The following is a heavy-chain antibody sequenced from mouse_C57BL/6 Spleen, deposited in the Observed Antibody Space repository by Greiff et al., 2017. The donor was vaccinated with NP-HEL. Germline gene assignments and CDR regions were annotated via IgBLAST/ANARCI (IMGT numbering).Heavy chain of an antibody. J-gene: IGHJ4*01. Sequence: QVQLKESGPELVKPGASVKISCKASGYAFSSSWMNWVKQRPGKGLEWIGRIYPGDGDTNYNGKFKGKATLTADKSSSTAYMQLSSLTSEDSAVYFCARKVHYGSISYAMDYWGQGTSVTVSS. D-gene: IGHD1-1*01. CDR1: GYAFSSSW. V-gene: IGHV1-82*01. CDR2: IYPGDGDT. CDR3: ARKVHYGSISYAMDY.